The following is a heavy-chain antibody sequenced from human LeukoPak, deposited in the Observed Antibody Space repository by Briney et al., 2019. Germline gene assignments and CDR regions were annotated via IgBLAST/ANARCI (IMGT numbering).Heavy chain of an antibody. CDR3: AGRPYYYDSSGYYYGYFDY. J-gene: IGHJ4*02. Sequence: GASVKVSCKASGGTFSSYAISWVRQAPGQGLEWMGGIIPIFGTANYAQKFQGRVTITADKSTSTAYMELSSLRSEDTAVYYCAGRPYYYDSSGYYYGYFDYWGQGTLVTVSS. CDR1: GGTFSSYA. CDR2: IIPIFGTA. V-gene: IGHV1-69*06. D-gene: IGHD3-22*01.